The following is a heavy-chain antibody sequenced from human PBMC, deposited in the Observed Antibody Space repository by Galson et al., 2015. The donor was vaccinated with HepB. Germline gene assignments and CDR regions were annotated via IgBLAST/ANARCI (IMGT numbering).Heavy chain of an antibody. J-gene: IGHJ5*02. CDR1: GYTFTSYD. Sequence: SVKVSCKASGYTFTSYDINWVRQATGQGLEWMGWMNPNSGNTGYAQKFQGRVTMTRNTSISTAYMELSSLRSEDTAMYYCARQDIVVVPAAMRRGRWFDPWGQGTLVTVSS. CDR2: MNPNSGNT. CDR3: ARQDIVVVPAAMRRGRWFDP. D-gene: IGHD2-2*01. V-gene: IGHV1-8*01.